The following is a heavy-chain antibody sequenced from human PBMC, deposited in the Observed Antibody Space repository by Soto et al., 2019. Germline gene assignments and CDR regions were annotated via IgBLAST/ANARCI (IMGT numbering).Heavy chain of an antibody. Sequence: QMQLQESGPGLVKTSETLSLTCTVSGGSIRESGLYWGWIRQSPGKGLGWIGSIFFSGRTHYNPSLKSRVSISIDASKNQFSLNVISVTAADSGVYYCVRSLMDVWGKGTTVTVSS. CDR2: IFFSGRT. J-gene: IGHJ6*03. CDR1: GGSIRESGLY. CDR3: VRSLMDV. V-gene: IGHV4-39*01.